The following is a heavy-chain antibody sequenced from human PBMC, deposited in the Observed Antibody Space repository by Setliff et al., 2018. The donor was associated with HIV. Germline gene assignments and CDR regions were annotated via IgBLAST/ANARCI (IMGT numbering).Heavy chain of an antibody. CDR1: GFTFSYYY. Sequence: GGSLRLSCAASGFTFSYYYMSGVRQAPGKGLEWVGFIRSKAYGGTIEYAASVKGRFTISRDDSKSIAYLQMNSLKTEDTAVYYCTPTDYGGSDYWGQGTLVTVSS. CDR2: IRSKAYGGTI. CDR3: TPTDYGGSDY. D-gene: IGHD3-10*01. V-gene: IGHV3-49*04. J-gene: IGHJ4*02.